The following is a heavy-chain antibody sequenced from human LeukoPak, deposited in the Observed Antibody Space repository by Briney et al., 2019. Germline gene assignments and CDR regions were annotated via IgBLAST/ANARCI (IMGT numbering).Heavy chain of an antibody. CDR1: GFTFSSYA. Sequence: GGSLRLSCAASGFTFSSYAMHWVRQAPGKGLEWVAVISYDGSNKYYADSVKGRFTISRDNSKNTLYLQMNSLRAEDTAVYYCARDNAGSKVGATFGFDYWGQGTLVTVSS. J-gene: IGHJ4*02. CDR3: ARDNAGSKVGATFGFDY. CDR2: ISYDGSNK. V-gene: IGHV3-30-3*01. D-gene: IGHD1-26*01.